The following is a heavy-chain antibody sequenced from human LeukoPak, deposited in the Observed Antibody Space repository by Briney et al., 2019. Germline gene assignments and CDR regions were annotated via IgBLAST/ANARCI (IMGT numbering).Heavy chain of an antibody. V-gene: IGHV3-7*03. CDR2: INHNGNVN. CDR1: GFTFSSYW. CDR3: ARSADSSGYFREITLYYFDY. Sequence: PGGSLRLSCAASGFTFSSYWMNWARQAPGKGLEWVASINHNGNVNYYVDSVKGRFTISRDNAKNSLYLQMNSLRAEDTAVYYCARSADSSGYFREITLYYFDYWGQGTLVTVSS. J-gene: IGHJ4*02. D-gene: IGHD3-22*01.